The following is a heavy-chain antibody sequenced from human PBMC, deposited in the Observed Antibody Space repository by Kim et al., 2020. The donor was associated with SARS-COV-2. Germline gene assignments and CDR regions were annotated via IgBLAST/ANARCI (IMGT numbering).Heavy chain of an antibody. CDR2: IYYSGST. CDR1: GGSISSSSYY. Sequence: SETLSLTCTVSGGSISSSSYYWGWIRQPPGKGLEWIGSIYYSGSTYYNPSLKSRVTISVDTSKNQFSPKLSSVTAADTAVYYCARLGGYDFWSGYYANWFDPWGQGTLVTVSS. D-gene: IGHD3-3*01. V-gene: IGHV4-39*01. J-gene: IGHJ5*02. CDR3: ARLGGYDFWSGYYANWFDP.